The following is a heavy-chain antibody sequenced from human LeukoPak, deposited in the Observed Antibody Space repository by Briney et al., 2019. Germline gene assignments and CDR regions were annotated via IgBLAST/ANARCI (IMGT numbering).Heavy chain of an antibody. D-gene: IGHD1-26*01. J-gene: IGHJ4*02. CDR2: INPGGSNR. Sequence: GGSLRLSCAASGITFSNYEVNWVRQAPGKGLEWVSYINPGGSNRFYAGSVKGRFTISRDNAKNSLYLQMNSLRAEDTGVYYCARGREVLDYWGQGTLVTVSS. CDR1: GITFSNYE. CDR3: ARGREVLDY. V-gene: IGHV3-48*03.